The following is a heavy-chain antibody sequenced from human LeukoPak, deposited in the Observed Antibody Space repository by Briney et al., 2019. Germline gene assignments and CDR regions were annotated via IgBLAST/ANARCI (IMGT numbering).Heavy chain of an antibody. V-gene: IGHV1-2*02. J-gene: IGHJ5*02. CDR3: ARDLDP. Sequence: ASVKVSCKASGYIFIGYYIHWVRQAPGQGLEWMGWINPNSGDTNYAQKFQGRVTMTRDTSISTANMELTRLRSDDTAVYYCARDLDPWGQGTLVTVSS. CDR1: GYIFIGYY. CDR2: INPNSGDT.